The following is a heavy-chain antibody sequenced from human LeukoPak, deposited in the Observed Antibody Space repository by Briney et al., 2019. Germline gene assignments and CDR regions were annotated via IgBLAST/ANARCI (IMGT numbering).Heavy chain of an antibody. D-gene: IGHD3-9*01. V-gene: IGHV3-30*18. CDR2: ISYDGSNK. J-gene: IGHJ6*02. Sequence: PGGSLRLSCAASGFTFSSYGMHWVRQAPGKGLEWVAVISYDGSNKYYADSVKGRFTISRDNSKNTLYLQMNSLRAEDTAVYYCAKDLYDILMGGPLYYYYYGMYVWGQGTTVTVSS. CDR3: AKDLYDILMGGPLYYYYYGMYV. CDR1: GFTFSSYG.